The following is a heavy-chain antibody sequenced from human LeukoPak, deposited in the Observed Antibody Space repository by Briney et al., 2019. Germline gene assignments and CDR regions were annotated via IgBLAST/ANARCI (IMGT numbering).Heavy chain of an antibody. CDR2: ISAFTGNT. V-gene: IGHV1-18*01. CDR3: ARLSYDGEGY. J-gene: IGHJ4*02. D-gene: IGHD3-10*01. CDR1: GYTFTTYG. Sequence: ASVKVSCKTSGYTFTTYGISWVRQAAGQGLEYMGWISAFTGNTNYAQKFQGRVAMTMDTSTSTVEMELRSLKYADTAVYFCARLSYDGEGYWGQGTLVTVSS.